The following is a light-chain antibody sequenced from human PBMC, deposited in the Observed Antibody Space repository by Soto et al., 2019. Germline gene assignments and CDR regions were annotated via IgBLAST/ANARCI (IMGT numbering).Light chain of an antibody. CDR2: ATS. CDR1: QGIAPY. Sequence: DVQMTQSPSSLSAFVGDRVTITCRASQGIAPYLAWFQQKPGKVPKLLIYATSTLQSGVPSRFSGSGSGTXXXXXXNSLQPEDVGTYYCQKYNSAPLTFGGGTKVEIK. V-gene: IGKV1-27*01. CDR3: QKYNSAPLT. J-gene: IGKJ4*01.